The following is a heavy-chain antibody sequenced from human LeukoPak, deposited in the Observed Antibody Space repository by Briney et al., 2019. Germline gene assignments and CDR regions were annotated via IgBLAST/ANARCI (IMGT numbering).Heavy chain of an antibody. Sequence: TLSLTCTVSGGSISSSSYYWGWFRQPPGKGLEWLALIYWNDDKRYSPSLKSRLTITKDTSKNQVVLTMTNMDPVDTATYYCAHRQRGTYYYGSGSYWRVRLDAFDIWGQGTMVTVSS. J-gene: IGHJ3*02. CDR2: IYWNDDK. CDR3: AHRQRGTYYYGSGSYWRVRLDAFDI. CDR1: GGSISSSSYY. D-gene: IGHD3-10*01. V-gene: IGHV2-5*01.